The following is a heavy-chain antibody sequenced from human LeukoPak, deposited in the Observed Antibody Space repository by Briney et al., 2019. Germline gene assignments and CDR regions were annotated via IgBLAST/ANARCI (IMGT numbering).Heavy chain of an antibody. V-gene: IGHV4-59*12. CDR2: IHHSGST. J-gene: IGHJ6*02. CDR1: GGSIRSYY. CDR3: ARDTMVRGVPHYGMDV. D-gene: IGHD3-10*01. Sequence: SETLSLTCSVSGGSIRSYYWSWIRQPPGKGLEYIGYIHHSGSTNNNPSLESRVTISIDTAKNQFSLKLSSVTAADTAVYYCARDTMVRGVPHYGMDVWGQGTTVTVSS.